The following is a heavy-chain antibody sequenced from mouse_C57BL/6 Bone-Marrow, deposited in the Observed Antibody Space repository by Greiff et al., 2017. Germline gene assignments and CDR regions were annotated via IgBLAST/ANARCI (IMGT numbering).Heavy chain of an antibody. V-gene: IGHV1-69*01. CDR3: AREGCSGDFDY. D-gene: IGHD1-1*01. Sequence: QVQLQQPGAELVMPGASVKLSCKASGYTFTSYWMHWVKQRPGQGLEWIGEIDPSDSYTNYNQKFKGKSTLTVDKSSSTAYMQLSSLTSEDSAVYYCAREGCSGDFDYWGQGTTLTVSS. CDR1: GYTFTSYW. CDR2: IDPSDSYT. J-gene: IGHJ2*01.